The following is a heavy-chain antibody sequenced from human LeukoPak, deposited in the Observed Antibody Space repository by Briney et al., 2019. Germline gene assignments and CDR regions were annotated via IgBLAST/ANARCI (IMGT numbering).Heavy chain of an antibody. CDR1: GGSISSYY. V-gene: IGHV4-4*07. Sequence: PSETLSLTCTVSGGSISSYYWSWIRQPAGKGLEWIGRIYTSGSTNYNPSLKSRVTMSVDTSKNQFSLKLSSVTAADTAVYYCARDTSRYDFWSGYYFDYWRQGTLVTVSS. J-gene: IGHJ4*02. CDR3: ARDTSRYDFWSGYYFDY. CDR2: IYTSGST. D-gene: IGHD3-3*01.